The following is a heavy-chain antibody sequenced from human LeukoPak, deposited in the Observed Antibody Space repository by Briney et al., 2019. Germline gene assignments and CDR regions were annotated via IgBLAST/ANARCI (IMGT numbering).Heavy chain of an antibody. CDR2: MNPNGGNT. J-gene: IGHJ6*03. CDR3: ARGGRSPITIFGVVIRDNYYYYMDV. V-gene: IGHV1-8*01. Sequence: ASVKVSCKASGYTFTSYDINWVRQATGQGLEWMGWMNPNGGNTGYAQKFQGRVTMTRNTSISTAYMELSSLRSEDTAVYYCARGGRSPITIFGVVIRDNYYYYMDVWGKGTTVTVSS. CDR1: GYTFTSYD. D-gene: IGHD3-3*01.